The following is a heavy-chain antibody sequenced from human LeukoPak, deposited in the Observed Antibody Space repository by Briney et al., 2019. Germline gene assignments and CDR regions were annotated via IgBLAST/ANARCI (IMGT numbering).Heavy chain of an antibody. J-gene: IGHJ4*02. D-gene: IGHD1-26*01. CDR1: GGTFSSYA. CDR2: IIPILGIA. CDR3: ARDLYSGSYYIELDY. V-gene: IGHV1-69*04. Sequence: SVKVSCKASGGTFSSYAISWVRQAPGQGLEWMGRIIPILGIANYAQKFKGRVTITADKSTSTAYMELSSLRSEDTAAYYCARDLYSGSYYIELDYWGQGTLVTVSS.